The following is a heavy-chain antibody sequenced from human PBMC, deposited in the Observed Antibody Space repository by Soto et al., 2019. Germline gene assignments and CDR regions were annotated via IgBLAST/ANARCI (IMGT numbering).Heavy chain of an antibody. Sequence: SETLSLTCTVSGGSISSSSYYWGWIRQPPGKGLEWIGSIYYSGSTYYNPSLKSRVTISLNTSKNQFSLKLSSVTAADTAVDYCARLGSSWGQNSLDYWGQGTLVTVSS. CDR1: GGSISSSSYY. V-gene: IGHV4-39*01. D-gene: IGHD6-13*01. CDR3: ARLGSSWGQNSLDY. J-gene: IGHJ4*02. CDR2: IYYSGST.